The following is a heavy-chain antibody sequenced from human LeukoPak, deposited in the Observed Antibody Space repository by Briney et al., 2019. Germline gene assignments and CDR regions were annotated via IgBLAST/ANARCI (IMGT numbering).Heavy chain of an antibody. CDR1: GFTFSRYW. Sequence: GGSLRLSCAASGFTFSRYWMTWVRQAPGKGLEWVANIKQDGSEKYYVDSVKGRFTISRDNAKNSLYLQMNSLRAEDTGLYYCARVKEASAFDIWGQGTRVTVSS. V-gene: IGHV3-7*01. CDR2: IKQDGSEK. CDR3: ARVKEASAFDI. J-gene: IGHJ3*02. D-gene: IGHD5-12*01.